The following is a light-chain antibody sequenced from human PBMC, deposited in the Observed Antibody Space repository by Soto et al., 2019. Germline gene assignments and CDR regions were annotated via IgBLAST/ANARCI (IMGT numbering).Light chain of an antibody. J-gene: IGLJ3*02. Sequence: QSVLTQPPSVSGAPGQRVTISCTGSSSNIGAGYDVHWYQQPPGTAPKLLIYGNSNRPSGVPDRFSGSKSGTSASLAITGRQAEDEADYYCQSYDSSLSGWVFGGGTKLTVL. CDR1: SSNIGAGYD. CDR3: QSYDSSLSGWV. CDR2: GNS. V-gene: IGLV1-40*01.